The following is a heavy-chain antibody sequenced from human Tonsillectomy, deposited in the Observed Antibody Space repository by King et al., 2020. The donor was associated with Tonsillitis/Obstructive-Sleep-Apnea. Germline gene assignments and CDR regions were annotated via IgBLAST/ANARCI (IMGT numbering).Heavy chain of an antibody. J-gene: IGHJ3*02. V-gene: IGHV4-34*01. CDR1: GGSFSGYY. CDR3: ARGGNLKNVRKRGAFDI. CDR2: INHSGST. D-gene: IGHD1-1*01. Sequence: VQLPQWGAGLLKPSETLSLTCAVYGGSFSGYYWSWIRQPPGKGLEWIGEINHSGSTNYNPSLKSRVTISVDTSKNQFSLKLSSVTAADTAVYYCARGGNLKNVRKRGAFDIWGQGTMVTVSS.